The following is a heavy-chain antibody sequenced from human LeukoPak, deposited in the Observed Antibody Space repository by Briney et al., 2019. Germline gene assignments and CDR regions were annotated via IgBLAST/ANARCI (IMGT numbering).Heavy chain of an antibody. V-gene: IGHV3-15*01. CDR1: VFTLSNAW. CDR2: IKSKTDGGPT. CDR3: TTDVPITMIVVVQNY. J-gene: IGHJ4*02. D-gene: IGHD3-22*01. Sequence: GGSLRLSCAASVFTLSNAWMRWVRQAPGKGLEWVGRIKSKTDGGPTDYAAPVKDRFNISRDDYKNTLYLQMNSLKNEDTAVYYCTTDVPITMIVVVQNYWGQGTLVTVSS.